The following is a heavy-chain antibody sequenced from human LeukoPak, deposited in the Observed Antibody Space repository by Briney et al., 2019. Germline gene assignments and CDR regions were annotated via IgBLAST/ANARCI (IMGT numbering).Heavy chain of an antibody. CDR1: GFTFSSYG. CDR2: ISYDGSNK. J-gene: IGHJ4*02. V-gene: IGHV3-30*18. CDR3: AKDRGVVVPAAKDS. Sequence: PGGSLRLSCAASGFTFSSYGMHWVRQAPGKGLEWVAVISYDGSNKYYADSVKGRFTISRDNSKNTLYLQMNSLRAEDTAVYYCAKDRGVVVPAAKDSWSQGTLVTVSS. D-gene: IGHD2-2*01.